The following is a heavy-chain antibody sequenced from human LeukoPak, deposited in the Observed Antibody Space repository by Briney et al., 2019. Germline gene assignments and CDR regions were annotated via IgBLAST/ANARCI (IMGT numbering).Heavy chain of an antibody. V-gene: IGHV1-2*02. Sequence: GASVNVSCKAAVYTFTGYYMHWVRQAPGQGLEWMGWINPNSGGTNYAQKLQGRVTMTTDTSTSTAYMELRSLRSDDTAVYYCARWPAAGTDYWGQGTLVTVSS. CDR1: VYTFTGYY. CDR2: INPNSGGT. J-gene: IGHJ4*02. CDR3: ARWPAAGTDY. D-gene: IGHD6-13*01.